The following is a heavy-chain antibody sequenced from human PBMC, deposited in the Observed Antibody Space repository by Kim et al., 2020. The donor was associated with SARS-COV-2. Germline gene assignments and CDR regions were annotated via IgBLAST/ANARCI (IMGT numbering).Heavy chain of an antibody. Sequence: GGSLRLSCAASQFTFRNYEMNWLRLAPGRGLEWVSHIGTRGSPIYYTDSVKGRFIVSRDDAKNSLYLQMNNLRAEDTAVYYCARRNHYIDFWGQGTLVTVPS. J-gene: IGHJ4*02. CDR2: IGTRGSPI. CDR3: ARRNHYIDF. CDR1: QFTFRNYE. D-gene: IGHD2-2*02. V-gene: IGHV3-48*03.